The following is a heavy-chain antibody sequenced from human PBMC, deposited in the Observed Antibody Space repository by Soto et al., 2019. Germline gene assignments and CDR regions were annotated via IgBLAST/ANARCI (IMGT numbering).Heavy chain of an antibody. CDR1: GGTFSSYA. Sequence: ASVKVSCKASGGTFSSYAISWVRQAPAQGLEWMGGIIPIFGTANYAQRFQGRVTITADESTSTAYMQLCNLRSEDMGVYYCARELRFLGWSRPPDNYSLDTWGQGTLVTVSS. CDR2: IIPIFGTA. CDR3: ARELRFLGWSRPPDNYSLDT. D-gene: IGHD3-3*01. V-gene: IGHV1-69*13. J-gene: IGHJ5*02.